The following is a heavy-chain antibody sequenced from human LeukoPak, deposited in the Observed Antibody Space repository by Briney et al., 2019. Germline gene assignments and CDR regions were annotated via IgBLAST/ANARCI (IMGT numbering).Heavy chain of an antibody. D-gene: IGHD3-22*01. V-gene: IGHV3-30*04. CDR1: GFTFSSYA. CDR2: ISYDGSNK. CDR3: ARDWGYDSSGYWQKYFDT. J-gene: IGHJ4*02. Sequence: GGSLRLSCAASGFTFSSYAMHWVRQAPGKGLEWVAVISYDGSNKYYADSVKGRFTISRDNSKNTLYLQMNSLRAEDTAVYYCARDWGYDSSGYWQKYFDTWGQGTLVTVSS.